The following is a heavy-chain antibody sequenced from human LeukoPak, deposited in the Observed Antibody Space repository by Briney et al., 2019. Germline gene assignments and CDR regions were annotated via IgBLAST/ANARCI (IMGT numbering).Heavy chain of an antibody. D-gene: IGHD6-13*01. V-gene: IGHV4-59*01. CDR2: IYYSGST. J-gene: IGHJ4*02. CDR1: GGSISSYY. Sequence: SETLSLTCTVSGGSISSYYWSWIRQPPGKGLEWIGYIYYSGSTNYNPSLKSRVTISVDTSKNQFSLKLSFVTAADTAVYYCARFRKQLVLDYWGQGTLVTVSS. CDR3: ARFRKQLVLDY.